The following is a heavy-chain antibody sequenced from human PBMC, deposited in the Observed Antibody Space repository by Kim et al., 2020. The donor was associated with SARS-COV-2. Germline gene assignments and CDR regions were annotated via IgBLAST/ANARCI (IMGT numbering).Heavy chain of an antibody. D-gene: IGHD4-17*01. CDR3: ARMTRGQEWTY. Sequence: GGSLRLSCAAFGFTFRTYWMSWVRQAPGKGREWVANIKEDGSEEYYVDSVKGRFTISRDNAKNLLYLQMSSLRGEDTAMYYCARMTRGQEWTYWGQGTL. CDR1: GFTFRTYW. J-gene: IGHJ4*02. CDR2: IKEDGSEE. V-gene: IGHV3-7*03.